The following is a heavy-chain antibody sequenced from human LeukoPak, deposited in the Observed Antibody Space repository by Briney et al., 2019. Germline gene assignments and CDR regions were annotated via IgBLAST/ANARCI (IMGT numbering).Heavy chain of an antibody. CDR2: IYSGGST. D-gene: IGHD2-15*01. V-gene: IGHV3-66*01. J-gene: IGHJ5*02. Sequence: GGSLRLSCAASGIPFSGCGMSWVRQAPGKGLEWVSVIYSGGSTYYADAVKGRFTISRDNSKNTLYLQMNSLRAEDTAVYYCAREGRYCGGGSCYSENWFDPWGQGTLVTVSS. CDR3: AREGRYCGGGSCYSENWFDP. CDR1: GIPFSGCG.